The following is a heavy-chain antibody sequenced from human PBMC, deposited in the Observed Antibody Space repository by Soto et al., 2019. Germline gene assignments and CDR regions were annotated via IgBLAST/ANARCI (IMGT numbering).Heavy chain of an antibody. V-gene: IGHV3-30-3*01. J-gene: IGHJ6*02. CDR1: GFTFSSYA. CDR3: ARDRSSSLPRSYYYYGMDV. CDR2: ISYDGSNK. D-gene: IGHD6-13*01. Sequence: QVQLVESGGGVVQPGRSLRLSCAASGFTFSSYAMHWVRQAPGKGLEWVAVISYDGSNKYYADSVKGRFTISRDNSKNTLYLKMNSLRAEDTAVYYCARDRSSSLPRSYYYYGMDVWGQGTTVTVSS.